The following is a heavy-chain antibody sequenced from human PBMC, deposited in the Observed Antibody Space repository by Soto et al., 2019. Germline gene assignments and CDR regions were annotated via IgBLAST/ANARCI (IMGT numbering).Heavy chain of an antibody. D-gene: IGHD2-21*01. CDR2: VSENGGSRGGT. V-gene: IGHV3-23*01. Sequence: EVQLLESGGGLVQPGGSLRLSCTASGFTFSSSAMNWVRQAPGQGLEWVASVSENGGSRGGTYYADSVKGRFTISSDTSKNTVYLQMDSLRGADTAVYYGASAKAVVIAALGIWGQGTMVTVSS. CDR1: GFTFSSSA. CDR3: ASAKAVVIAALGI. J-gene: IGHJ3*02.